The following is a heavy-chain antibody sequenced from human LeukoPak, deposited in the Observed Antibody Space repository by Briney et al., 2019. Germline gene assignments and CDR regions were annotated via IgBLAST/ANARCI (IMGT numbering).Heavy chain of an antibody. CDR1: GFTFSSYE. CDR2: ISSSGSTI. Sequence: GGSLRLSCAASGFTFSSYEMNWVRQAPGKGLEWVSYISSSGSTIYYADSVKGRFTISRDNSKNTLYLQMDSLKTEDTGIYYCTAGGITIFGVVIFSKIYYMDVWGKGTTVTVS. CDR3: TAGGITIFGVVIFSKIYYMDV. D-gene: IGHD3-3*01. V-gene: IGHV3-48*03. J-gene: IGHJ6*03.